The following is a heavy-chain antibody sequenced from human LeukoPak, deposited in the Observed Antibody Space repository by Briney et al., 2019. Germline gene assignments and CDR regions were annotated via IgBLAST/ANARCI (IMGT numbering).Heavy chain of an antibody. V-gene: IGHV4-61*05. Sequence: SETLSLTCTVSGASISNSIYYWGWIRQPPGKGLEWIGYIYYSGSTNYNPSLKSRVTISVDTSKNQFSLKLSSVTAADTAVYYCARLNDKDWGSLVHYGMDVWGQGTTVTVSS. CDR1: GASISNSIYY. CDR3: ARLNDKDWGSLVHYGMDV. CDR2: IYYSGST. J-gene: IGHJ6*02. D-gene: IGHD7-27*01.